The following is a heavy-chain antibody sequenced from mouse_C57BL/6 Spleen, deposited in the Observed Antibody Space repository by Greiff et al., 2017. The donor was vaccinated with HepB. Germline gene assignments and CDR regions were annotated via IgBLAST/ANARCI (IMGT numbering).Heavy chain of an antibody. CDR3: ARWGDYGNYGFAY. D-gene: IGHD2-1*01. Sequence: VQLQQPGAELVKPGASVKLSCKASGYTFTSYWMHWVKQRPGQGLEWIGMIHPNSGSTNYNEKFKSKATLTVDKSSSTAYMQLSSLTSEDSAVYYCARWGDYGNYGFAYWGQGTLVTVSA. J-gene: IGHJ3*01. V-gene: IGHV1-64*01. CDR2: IHPNSGST. CDR1: GYTFTSYW.